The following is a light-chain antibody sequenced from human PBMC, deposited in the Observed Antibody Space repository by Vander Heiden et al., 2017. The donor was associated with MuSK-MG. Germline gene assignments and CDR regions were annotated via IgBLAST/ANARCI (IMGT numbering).Light chain of an antibody. J-gene: IGLJ2*01. CDR1: SSDVGGYNY. CDR2: EVS. V-gene: IGLV2-8*01. Sequence: QSALTQPPSASASPGRSVPLPCPATSSDVGGYNYVPLYQQQPSKATKLMIYEVSKRPAGVPDRFSGSKSGNTASRTVSGLQAEDEDDYCCSSYAGSNNLVFGGGTKLTVL. CDR3: SSYAGSNNLV.